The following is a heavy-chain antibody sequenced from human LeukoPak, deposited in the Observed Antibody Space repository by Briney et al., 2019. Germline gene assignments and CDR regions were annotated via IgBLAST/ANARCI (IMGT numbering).Heavy chain of an antibody. CDR1: GYTFTGYY. V-gene: IGHV1-2*02. CDR3: ARESIYCTNGVCYGFDY. D-gene: IGHD2-8*01. Sequence: ASVKVSCKASGYTFTGYYMHWVRQAPGQGLEWMGWINPNSGGTNYAQKFQGRVTMTRDTSISTAYMELSRLRSDDTAVYYCARESIYCTNGVCYGFDYWGQGTLVTVSS. J-gene: IGHJ4*02. CDR2: INPNSGGT.